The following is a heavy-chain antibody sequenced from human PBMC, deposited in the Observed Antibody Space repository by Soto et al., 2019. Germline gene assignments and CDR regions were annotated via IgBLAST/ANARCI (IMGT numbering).Heavy chain of an antibody. CDR3: PKSGGGYTLLPWFDP. Sequence: EVQLSESGGGLVQPGGSLRLSCAASGFSFGGYAMNWVRQAPGKGLEWVAGVSGSGATTYYADSVQGRFTISRDNSNSMLFLQMNSLRAEDTAVSYCPKSGGGYTLLPWFDPWGQGTLVTVSS. D-gene: IGHD2-2*02. CDR2: VSGSGATT. V-gene: IGHV3-23*01. CDR1: GFSFGGYA. J-gene: IGHJ5*02.